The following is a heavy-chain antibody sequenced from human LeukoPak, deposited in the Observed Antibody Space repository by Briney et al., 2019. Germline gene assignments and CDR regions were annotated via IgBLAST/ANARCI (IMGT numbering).Heavy chain of an antibody. CDR2: IWYDGSNK. V-gene: IGHV3-33*08. Sequence: PGGSLRLSCAASGFTFSSYAMHWVRQAPGKGLEWVAVIWYDGSNKYYAGSVKGRFTISRDNSKNTLYLQMNSLRAEDTAVYYCASLSYRDAFDIWGQGTMVTVSS. D-gene: IGHD3-16*02. J-gene: IGHJ3*02. CDR1: GFTFSSYA. CDR3: ASLSYRDAFDI.